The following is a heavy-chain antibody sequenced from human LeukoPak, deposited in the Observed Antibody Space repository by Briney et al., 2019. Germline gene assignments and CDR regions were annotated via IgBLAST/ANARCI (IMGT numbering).Heavy chain of an antibody. J-gene: IGHJ4*02. CDR1: GGSISSGSYY. CDR3: ARVTYYYDSSGYTRIPYLDY. Sequence: PSETLSLTCTVPGGSISSGSYYWGWIRQPPGKGLEWIGSIYYSGSTYYNPSLKSRVTISVDTSKNQFSLKLSSVTAADTAVYYCARVTYYYDSSGYTRIPYLDYWGQGTLVTVSS. CDR2: IYYSGST. D-gene: IGHD3-22*01. V-gene: IGHV4-39*01.